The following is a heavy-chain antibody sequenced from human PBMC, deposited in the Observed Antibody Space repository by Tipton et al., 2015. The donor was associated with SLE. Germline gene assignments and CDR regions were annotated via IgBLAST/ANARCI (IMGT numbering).Heavy chain of an antibody. CDR2: INHSGST. V-gene: IGHV4-34*01. CDR3: ASGLAFGGALEAFDF. CDR1: GGSFSAYY. Sequence: TLSLTCAVYGGSFSAYYCTWIRQPPGKGLEWIGQINHSGSTDYNPSLKSRVTVSLDTSKNQISLKLNYVTAADTALYYCASGLAFGGALEAFDFWGQGTKVTVSS. D-gene: IGHD3-16*01. J-gene: IGHJ3*01.